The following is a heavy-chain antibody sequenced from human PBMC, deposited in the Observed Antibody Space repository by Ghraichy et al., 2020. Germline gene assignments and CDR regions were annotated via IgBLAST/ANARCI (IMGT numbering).Heavy chain of an antibody. CDR1: GGSFSGYY. CDR2: INHSGST. V-gene: IGHV4-34*01. Sequence: SQTLSLTCAVYGGSFSGYYWSWIRQPPGKGLEWIGEINHSGSTNYNPSLKSRVTISVDTSKNQFSLKLSSVTAADTAVYYCARLRTMVRGVIRNYYYYGMDVWGQGSTVTGSS. J-gene: IGHJ6*02. CDR3: ARLRTMVRGVIRNYYYYGMDV. D-gene: IGHD3-10*01.